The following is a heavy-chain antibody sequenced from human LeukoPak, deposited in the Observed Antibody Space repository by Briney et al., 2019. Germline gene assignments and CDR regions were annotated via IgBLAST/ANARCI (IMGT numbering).Heavy chain of an antibody. CDR1: GYSFTTYW. D-gene: IGHD2-2*01. CDR3: ARKSTGMDV. V-gene: IGHV5-51*01. CDR2: IYPGDSDT. J-gene: IGHJ6*02. Sequence: GESLKISCKGSGYSFTTYWIAWVRQMPGKGLEWLGIIYPGDSDTRYSPSFQGQVTISADKSISTAYLQWSSLKASDRAIYYCARKSTGMDVWGQGTTVTVSS.